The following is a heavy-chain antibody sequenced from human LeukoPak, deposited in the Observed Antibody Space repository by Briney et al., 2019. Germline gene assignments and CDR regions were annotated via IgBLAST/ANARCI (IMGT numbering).Heavy chain of an antibody. CDR3: ARVACSSTTCYDDY. D-gene: IGHD2-2*01. J-gene: IGHJ4*02. CDR2: INAYNGYT. V-gene: IGHV1-18*01. CDR1: GYTVRSYA. Sequence: GASVKVSCKTSGYTVRSYAISWVRQAPGQGLERMGWINAYNGYTNYARNFQGRVTMTTDTSTSTAYMEVRSLRSDDTAVYYCARVACSSTTCYDDYWGQGTLVIVSS.